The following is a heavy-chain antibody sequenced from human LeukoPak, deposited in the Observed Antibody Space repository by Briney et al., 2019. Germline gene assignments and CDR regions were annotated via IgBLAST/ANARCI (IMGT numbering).Heavy chain of an antibody. CDR3: AKDRAASPHNWFDP. J-gene: IGHJ5*02. CDR1: GFTFDDYA. Sequence: GGSLRLSCAASGFTFDDYAMHWVRQAPGKGLEWVSGISWNSGNIDYADSVKGRFTISRDNAKNSLYLQMDSLRAEDTALYYCAKDRAASPHNWFDPWGQGTLVTVSS. V-gene: IGHV3-9*01. D-gene: IGHD6-13*01. CDR2: ISWNSGNI.